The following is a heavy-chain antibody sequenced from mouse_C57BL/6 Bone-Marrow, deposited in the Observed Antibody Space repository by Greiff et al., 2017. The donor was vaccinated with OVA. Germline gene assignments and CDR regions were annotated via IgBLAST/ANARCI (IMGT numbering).Heavy chain of an antibody. V-gene: IGHV8-8*01. Sequence: QVTLKESGPGILQPSQTLSLTCSFSGFSLSTFGMGVGWIRQPSGKGLEWLAHIWWDDDKYYNPALKSRLTISKDTSKNQVFLKIANVDTAETATYYCARSREYDVAWFAYWGQGTLVTVSA. D-gene: IGHD2-14*01. CDR1: GFSLSTFGMG. J-gene: IGHJ3*01. CDR3: ARSREYDVAWFAY. CDR2: IWWDDDK.